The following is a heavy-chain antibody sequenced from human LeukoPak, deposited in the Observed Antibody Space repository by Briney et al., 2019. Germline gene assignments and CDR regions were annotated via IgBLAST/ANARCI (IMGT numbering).Heavy chain of an antibody. D-gene: IGHD3-16*01. CDR1: GGSFSGYY. Sequence: SETLSLTCAVYGGSFSGYYWSWIRQPPGKGLEWIGEINHSGSTNYSPSLKSRVTISVDRSKNQLSPKLNSVTAADTAVYYCARHYGPWGQGTLVTVSS. CDR3: ARHYGP. CDR2: INHSGST. J-gene: IGHJ5*02. V-gene: IGHV4-34*01.